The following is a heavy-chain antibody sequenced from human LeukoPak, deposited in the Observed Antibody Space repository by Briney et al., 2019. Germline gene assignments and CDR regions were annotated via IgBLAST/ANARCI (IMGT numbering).Heavy chain of an antibody. D-gene: IGHD5-18*01. Sequence: GGTLRLSCAASGFTFSSYGMSWVRQAPGKGLEWVSAISGSGGSTYYADSVKGRFTISRDNSKNTLYLQMNSLRAEDTAVYYCAKAQGPKTDTAMALFDYWGQGTLVTVSS. CDR3: AKAQGPKTDTAMALFDY. J-gene: IGHJ4*02. CDR2: ISGSGGST. V-gene: IGHV3-23*01. CDR1: GFTFSSYG.